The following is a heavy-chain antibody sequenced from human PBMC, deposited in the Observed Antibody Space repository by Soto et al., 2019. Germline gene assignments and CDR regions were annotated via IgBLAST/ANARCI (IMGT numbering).Heavy chain of an antibody. CDR1: GFTFSSYA. J-gene: IGHJ6*02. CDR3: ARMASFYCSGGSCYPTYGMDV. V-gene: IGHV3-30-3*01. CDR2: ISYDGSNK. Sequence: QVQLVESGGGVVQPGRSLRLSCAASGFTFSSYAMHWVRQAPGKGLEWVAVISYDGSNKYYADSVKGRFTISRDNSKNTLYRQMTSLRAEATAVYYCARMASFYCSGGSCYPTYGMDVWGQGTTVTVS. D-gene: IGHD2-15*01.